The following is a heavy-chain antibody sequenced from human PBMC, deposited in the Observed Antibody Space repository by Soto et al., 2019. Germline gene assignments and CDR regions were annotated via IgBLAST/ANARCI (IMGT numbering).Heavy chain of an antibody. Sequence: SETLSLTCNVSGGSIRSYYWSWVRQPAGKPLEWIGRIYTSGSTNYNPSLKSRVSMSVDTSKNQFSLEVTSVTAADTAVYYCAREGASGFGMDVWGQGTTVTVSS. CDR3: AREGASGFGMDV. CDR1: GGSIRSYY. J-gene: IGHJ6*02. CDR2: IYTSGST. D-gene: IGHD1-26*01. V-gene: IGHV4-4*07.